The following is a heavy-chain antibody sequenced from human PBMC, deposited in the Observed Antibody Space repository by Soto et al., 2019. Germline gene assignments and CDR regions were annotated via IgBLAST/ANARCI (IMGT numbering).Heavy chain of an antibody. J-gene: IGHJ6*02. CDR2: INPSGGST. V-gene: IGHV1-46*01. CDR1: GYTFTSYY. D-gene: IGHD3-22*01. Sequence: ASVKVSCKASGYTFTSYYMHWVRQAPGQGLEWMGIINPSGGSTSYAQKLQGRVTMTTDTSTSTAYMELRSLRSDDTAVYYCAREYYDSNGDYCGMDVWGQGTTVTVSS. CDR3: AREYYDSNGDYCGMDV.